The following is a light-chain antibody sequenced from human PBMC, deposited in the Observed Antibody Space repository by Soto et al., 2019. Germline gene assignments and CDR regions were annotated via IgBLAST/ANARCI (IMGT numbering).Light chain of an antibody. CDR1: SSNIGAGYD. Sequence: QSVLTQPPSVSGAPGQRVTISRTGSSSNIGAGYDVHWYQQLPGTAPKLLIYGNSNRPSGVPDRFSGSKSGTSASLAITGLQAEDEADFYCQSHDSSLSAYVFGTGTKVTV. V-gene: IGLV1-40*01. CDR2: GNS. J-gene: IGLJ1*01. CDR3: QSHDSSLSAYV.